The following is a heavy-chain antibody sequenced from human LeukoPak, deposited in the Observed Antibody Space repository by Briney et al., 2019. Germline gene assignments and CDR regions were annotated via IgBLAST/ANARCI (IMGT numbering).Heavy chain of an antibody. CDR1: GYSISSGYY. CDR2: IYHSGST. CDR3: AREGITMIVVVPPLDAFDI. Sequence: TASETLSLTCTVSGYSISSGYYWGWIRQPPGKGLEWIGSIYHSGSTYYNPYLKSRITISVDTSKTQFSLKLSSVTAADTSVYYCAREGITMIVVVPPLDAFDIWGQGTMVTVSS. V-gene: IGHV4-38-2*02. D-gene: IGHD3-22*01. J-gene: IGHJ3*02.